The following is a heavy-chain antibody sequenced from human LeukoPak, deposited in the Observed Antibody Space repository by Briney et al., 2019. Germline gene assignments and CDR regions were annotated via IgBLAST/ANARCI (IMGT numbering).Heavy chain of an antibody. CDR3: ASHATYDFWSGYPDNWFDP. CDR1: GGSISSSSYY. Sequence: SETLSLTCTVSGGSISSSSYYWGWIRQPPGKGLEWIGSIYYSGSTYYNPSLKSRVTISVDTSKNQFSLKLSSVTAADTAVYYCASHATYDFWSGYPDNWFDPWGQGTLVTVSS. CDR2: IYYSGST. V-gene: IGHV4-39*01. J-gene: IGHJ5*02. D-gene: IGHD3-3*01.